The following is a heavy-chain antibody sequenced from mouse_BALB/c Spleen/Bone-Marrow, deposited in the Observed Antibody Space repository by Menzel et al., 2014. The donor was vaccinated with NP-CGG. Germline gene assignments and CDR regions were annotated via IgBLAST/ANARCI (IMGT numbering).Heavy chain of an antibody. CDR3: ARDGNYYFDY. Sequence: EVKLMESGGGLVQPGGSLRLSCAPSGFTFTDYYMSWVRQPPGKALEWLGFIRNKANGYTTEYSASVKGRFTISRDNSQSILYLQMNTLRAEDSATYYCARDGNYYFDYWGQGTTLTVSS. CDR1: GFTFTDYY. V-gene: IGHV7-3*02. D-gene: IGHD2-1*01. CDR2: IRNKANGYTT. J-gene: IGHJ2*01.